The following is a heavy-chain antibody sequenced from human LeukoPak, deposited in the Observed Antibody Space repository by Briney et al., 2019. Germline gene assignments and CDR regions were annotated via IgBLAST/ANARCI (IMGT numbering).Heavy chain of an antibody. CDR3: ARGRPYRRIQLWLTGPFDY. J-gene: IGHJ4*02. CDR1: GGSFSGYY. V-gene: IGHV4-34*01. Sequence: PSETLSLTCAVYGGSFSGYYWSWIRQPPGKGLEWIGEINHSGSTNYNPSLKSRVTISVDTSKIQFSLKLSSVTAADTAVYYCARGRPYRRIQLWLTGPFDYWGQGTLVTVSS. CDR2: INHSGST. D-gene: IGHD5-18*01.